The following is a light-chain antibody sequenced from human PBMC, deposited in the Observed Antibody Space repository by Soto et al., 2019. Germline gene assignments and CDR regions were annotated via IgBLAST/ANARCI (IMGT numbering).Light chain of an antibody. CDR2: GAS. V-gene: IGKV3-20*01. CDR3: QQFDTSPPST. J-gene: IGKJ5*01. CDR1: QSVSSSY. Sequence: EIVLTQSPGTLSLSQGERATLSCRASQSVSSSYLAWYQQKPGQAPRLLIYGASSRATGIPDRFSGSGSGTDFTLTISRLEPGDFAVYYCQQFDTSPPSTFGQGTRLEIK.